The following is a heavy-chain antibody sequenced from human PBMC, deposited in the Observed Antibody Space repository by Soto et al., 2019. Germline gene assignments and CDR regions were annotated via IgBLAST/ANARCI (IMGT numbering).Heavy chain of an antibody. CDR3: ARGGRNYDLLTGRDAFDS. CDR2: INPSGGST. V-gene: IGHV1-46*03. D-gene: IGHD3-9*01. Sequence: QVQLVQSGAEVKKPGASVKVSCKASGYTFTSYYMHWVRQAPGQGLEWMGIINPSGGSTSYAQKFQGRVTMTRDTSTSTVYMELSSLRSEDTAVYYCARGGRNYDLLTGRDAFDSWGQGTMVTVSS. CDR1: GYTFTSYY. J-gene: IGHJ3*02.